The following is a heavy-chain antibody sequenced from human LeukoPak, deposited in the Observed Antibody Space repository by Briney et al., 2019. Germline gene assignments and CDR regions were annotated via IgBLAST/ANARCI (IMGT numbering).Heavy chain of an antibody. CDR2: IYYSGST. CDR1: GGSISSGGYY. CDR3: ARDSASIAAAGGFDY. J-gene: IGHJ4*02. Sequence: SQTLSVTCTVSGGSISSGGYYWSWIRQHPGKGLEWIGYIYYSGSTYYNPSLKSRVTISVDTSKNQYSLKLSSVTAADTAVYYCARDSASIAAAGGFDYWGQGTLVTVSS. D-gene: IGHD6-13*01. V-gene: IGHV4-31*03.